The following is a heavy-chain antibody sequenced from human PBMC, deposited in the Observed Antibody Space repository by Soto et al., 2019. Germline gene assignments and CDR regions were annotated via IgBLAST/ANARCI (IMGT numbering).Heavy chain of an antibody. CDR3: GYFWSGYYFDY. D-gene: IGHD3-3*01. Sequence: GGSLRLSCAASGFTVSSNYMSWVRQAPGKGLEWVSVIYSGGSTYYADSVKGRFTISRDNSKNTLYLQMNSLRAEDTAVYYCGYFWSGYYFDYWGQGTLVTVSS. CDR1: GFTVSSNY. V-gene: IGHV3-53*01. J-gene: IGHJ4*02. CDR2: IYSGGST.